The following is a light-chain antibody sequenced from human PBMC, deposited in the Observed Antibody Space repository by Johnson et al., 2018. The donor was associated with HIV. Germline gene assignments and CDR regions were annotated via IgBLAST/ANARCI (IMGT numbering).Light chain of an antibody. CDR3: GTWDNSLSAPYG. J-gene: IGLJ1*01. CDR2: ENN. V-gene: IGLV1-51*02. Sequence: QSVLTQPPSVSAAPGQKVTISCSGSRSNIGNNYVSWYQQLPGTAPKLLIYENNKRPSGIPDRFSGSKSGTSATLGITGLQTGDEADYYCGTWDNSLSAPYGFGTGTKVIVV. CDR1: RSNIGNNY.